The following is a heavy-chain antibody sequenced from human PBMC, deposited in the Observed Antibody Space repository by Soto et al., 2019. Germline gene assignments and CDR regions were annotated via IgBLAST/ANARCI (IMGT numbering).Heavy chain of an antibody. CDR2: IYWDDDK. Sequence: QITLKESGPTLVKPTQTLTLTCTFSGFSLSTSGVGVAWIRQPPGKALEWLALIYWDDDKRYSPSLKSRLTITKANYNTKVVLTVTKTDTVATATSSCAHSGDGITTASYYSHFDVWGRGTLVTVSS. CDR3: AHSGDGITTASYYSHFDV. V-gene: IGHV2-5*02. J-gene: IGHJ2*01. CDR1: GFSLSTSGVG. D-gene: IGHD6-13*01.